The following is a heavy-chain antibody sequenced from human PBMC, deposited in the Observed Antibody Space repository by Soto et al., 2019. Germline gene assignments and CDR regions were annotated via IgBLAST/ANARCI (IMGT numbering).Heavy chain of an antibody. Sequence: GGSLRLSCAASGFTFSDYYMSWIRQAPGKGLEWVSYISSSGSTIYYADSVKGRFTISRDNAKNSLYLQMNSLRAEDTAVYYCARDPFHDTSSGCRVFDYWGQGTLVTVSS. CDR2: ISSSGSTI. CDR3: ARDPFHDTSSGCRVFDY. CDR1: GFTFSDYY. D-gene: IGHD6-19*01. J-gene: IGHJ4*02. V-gene: IGHV3-11*01.